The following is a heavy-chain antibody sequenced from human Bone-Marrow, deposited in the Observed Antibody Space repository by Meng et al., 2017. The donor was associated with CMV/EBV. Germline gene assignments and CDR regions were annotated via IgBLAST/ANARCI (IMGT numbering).Heavy chain of an antibody. CDR3: AGVAYDYGDRHFAY. CDR1: GFTFSRYT. V-gene: IGHV3-21*01. Sequence: GGSLRLSCTASGFTFSRYTMNWVRQAPGKGLEWVSSISSTGSFIKYADSVEGRFTISRDNAKTSVYLQINSLRAEDTAVYYCAGVAYDYGDRHFAYWGQGALVTGSS. D-gene: IGHD4-17*01. J-gene: IGHJ4*02. CDR2: ISSTGSFI.